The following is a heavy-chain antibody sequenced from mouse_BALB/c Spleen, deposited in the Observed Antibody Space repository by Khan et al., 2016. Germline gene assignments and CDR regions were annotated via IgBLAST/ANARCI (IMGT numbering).Heavy chain of an antibody. CDR2: INTYTGDP. CDR3: ARRSTMIYYYAMDY. V-gene: IGHV9-3-1*01. Sequence: QIQLVQSGPELKKPGETVKISCKASGYTSTNFGMNWVKQAPGKGLKWMGWINTYTGDPTYADDFKGRFAFSLETSASTAYLQINNLKNEDTATXFCARRSTMIYYYAMDYWGQGTSVTVSS. CDR1: GYTSTNFG. D-gene: IGHD2-4*01. J-gene: IGHJ4*01.